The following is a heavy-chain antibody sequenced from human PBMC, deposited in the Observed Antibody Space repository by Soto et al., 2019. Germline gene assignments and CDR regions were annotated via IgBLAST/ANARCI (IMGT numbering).Heavy chain of an antibody. V-gene: IGHV4-59*01. D-gene: IGHD4-17*01. CDR2: IYYSGST. CDR3: ASWATVTTRKKGFDY. Sequence: NPSETLSLTCTVSGGSISSYYWSWIRQPPGKGLEWIGYIYYSGSTNYNPSLKSRVTISVDTSKNQFSLKLSSVTAADTAVYYCASWATVTTRKKGFDYWGQGTLVTVSS. CDR1: GGSISSYY. J-gene: IGHJ4*02.